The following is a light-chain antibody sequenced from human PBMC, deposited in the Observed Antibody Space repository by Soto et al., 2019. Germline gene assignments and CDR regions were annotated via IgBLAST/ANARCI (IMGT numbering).Light chain of an antibody. CDR2: ASS. CDR1: QSISTF. CDR3: QQSYTSPLT. V-gene: IGKV1-39*01. J-gene: IGKJ4*01. Sequence: DIQITQSPSSLSASVGDRVTITCRASQSISTFLNWYQLKPGKVPTLLIFASSALQSGVPSRFSGSGSGTDFTLTVSSLQPEDFATYYCQQSYTSPLTFGGGTKVEIK.